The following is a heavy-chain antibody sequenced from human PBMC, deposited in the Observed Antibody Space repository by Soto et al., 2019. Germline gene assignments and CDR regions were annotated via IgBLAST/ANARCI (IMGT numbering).Heavy chain of an antibody. Sequence: EVQLVQSGGGLVQPGGSLRLSCAVSGITVNRNYMSWVRQAPGKGLEWVSALHRGGTTYYAHSEKGRFPISSDNSKNTLYLHIHSLRAEDTAVSYCARGAWGSGFDYWAQGKLVTVSP. CDR3: ARGAWGSGFDY. CDR2: LHRGGTT. J-gene: IGHJ4*02. V-gene: IGHV3-66*01. D-gene: IGHD7-27*01. CDR1: GITVNRNY.